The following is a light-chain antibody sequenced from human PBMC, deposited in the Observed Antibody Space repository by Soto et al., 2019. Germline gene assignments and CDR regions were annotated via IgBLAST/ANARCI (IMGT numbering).Light chain of an antibody. Sequence: PGERVTLSCRASQSVSSSYLTWYQQKPGKAPRLLIYGASTRATSIPARFSGSGSGTDFTLTISSLQPEDFAVYYCQQDYNLPWTFGHGTKVEIK. V-gene: IGKV3D-7*01. CDR3: QQDYNLPWT. CDR2: GAS. CDR1: QSVSSSY. J-gene: IGKJ1*01.